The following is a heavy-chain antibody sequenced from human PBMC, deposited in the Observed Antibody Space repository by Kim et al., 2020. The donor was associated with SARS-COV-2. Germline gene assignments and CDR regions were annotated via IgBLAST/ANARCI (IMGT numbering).Heavy chain of an antibody. Sequence: ASVKVSCKASGYTFTNYDINWVRQATGQGLEWMGWMNPKSGKTGYAQKFQGRVTMTRNTSISTAYMELSSLRSEDTAVYYCARGLIVLVTSPPTTWFDPWGQGTLVTVSS. J-gene: IGHJ5*02. D-gene: IGHD2-8*02. V-gene: IGHV1-8*01. CDR1: GYTFTNYD. CDR2: MNPKSGKT. CDR3: ARGLIVLVTSPPTTWFDP.